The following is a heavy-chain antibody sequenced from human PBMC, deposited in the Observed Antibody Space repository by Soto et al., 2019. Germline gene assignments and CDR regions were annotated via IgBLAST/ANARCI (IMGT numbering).Heavy chain of an antibody. CDR2: ISGSGGST. CDR1: GFTFSSYA. D-gene: IGHD2-2*01. CDR3: AKRGYQLLGSYYYYSMAV. Sequence: GGSLRLSCAASGFTFSSYAMSWVRQAPGKGLEWVSAISGSGGSTYYADSVKGRFTISRDNSKNTLYLQMNSLRAEDTAVYYCAKRGYQLLGSYYYYSMAVWGKGTTVTVS. V-gene: IGHV3-23*01. J-gene: IGHJ6*03.